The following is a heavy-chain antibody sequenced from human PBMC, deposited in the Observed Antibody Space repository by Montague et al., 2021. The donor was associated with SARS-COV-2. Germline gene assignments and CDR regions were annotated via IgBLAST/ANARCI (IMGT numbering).Heavy chain of an antibody. CDR3: ARAFIAAAGTTSFDY. D-gene: IGHD6-13*01. CDR2: IYYSGST. Sequence: SETLSLTCTVSGGSISSSSYYWGWIRQPPGKGLEWIGSIYYSGSTYYNPSLKSRVTISVDTSKYQFSLKLSSVTAADTAVYYCARAFIAAAGTTSFDYWGQGTLVTVSS. V-gene: IGHV4-39*01. CDR1: GGSISSSSYY. J-gene: IGHJ4*02.